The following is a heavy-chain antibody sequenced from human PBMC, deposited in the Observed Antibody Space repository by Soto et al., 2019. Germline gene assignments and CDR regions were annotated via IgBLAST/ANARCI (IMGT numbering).Heavy chain of an antibody. CDR2: ISGSGGST. Sequence: EVQLLESGGGLVQPGGSLRLSCAASGFTFSSYAMSWVRQAPGKGLEWVSAISGSGGSTYYADSVKGRFTISRDNSKNTLYLQMNSLRAEDTAVYYCAKDPHSYYYDSSGYLDYWGQGTLVTVSS. CDR3: AKDPHSYYYDSSGYLDY. J-gene: IGHJ4*02. V-gene: IGHV3-23*01. CDR1: GFTFSSYA. D-gene: IGHD3-22*01.